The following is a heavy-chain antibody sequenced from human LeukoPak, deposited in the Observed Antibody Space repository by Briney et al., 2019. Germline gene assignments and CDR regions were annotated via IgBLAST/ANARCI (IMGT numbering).Heavy chain of an antibody. J-gene: IGHJ3*02. Sequence: GGSLTLSCEASGFSFSSYAMSWVRQAPGKGLEWVANIKEDGSEEHYVDSVKGRFTISRDNAKNSLYLQMNSLTAADTALYYCTPEVWELQGASDIWGQGTMVTVSS. V-gene: IGHV3-7*01. CDR1: GFSFSSYA. CDR3: TPEVWELQGASDI. CDR2: IKEDGSEE. D-gene: IGHD1-26*01.